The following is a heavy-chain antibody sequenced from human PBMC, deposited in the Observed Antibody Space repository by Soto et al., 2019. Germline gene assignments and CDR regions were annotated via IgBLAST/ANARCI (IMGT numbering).Heavy chain of an antibody. J-gene: IGHJ6*02. CDR1: GYSVTSSDYY. CDR3: APLSVSLSGPYGIHV. V-gene: IGHV4-39*01. D-gene: IGHD2-15*01. Sequence: SETLSLTCSVSGYSVTSSDYYWAWIRQPPGKGLEWIGSMFYSGLTYYNPSLKSRVTLSVVTSKNQSSVRLNSVTAADTAVYYCAPLSVSLSGPYGIHVWGQGTTVTVSS. CDR2: MFYSGLT.